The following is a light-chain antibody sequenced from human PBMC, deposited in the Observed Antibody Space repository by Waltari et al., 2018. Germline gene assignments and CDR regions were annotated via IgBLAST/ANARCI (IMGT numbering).Light chain of an antibody. CDR3: SSYTSGSTLVI. J-gene: IGLJ2*01. CDR1: SSDVGGYKY. Sequence: QSALTQPASVSGSPGQSITISCTGTSSDVGGYKYVSGYQQYPGKAPKLMISDVNHRPSGVSDRFSGSKSGNTASLTISGLQAEDEADYYCSSYTSGSTLVIFGGGTKLTVL. CDR2: DVN. V-gene: IGLV2-14*01.